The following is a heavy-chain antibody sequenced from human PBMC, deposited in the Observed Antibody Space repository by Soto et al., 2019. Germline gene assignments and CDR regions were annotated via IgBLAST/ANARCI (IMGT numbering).Heavy chain of an antibody. CDR2: IYHDEST. CDR3: ARNREDGSGYSVRFDY. V-gene: IGHV4-4*02. D-gene: IGHD3-22*01. Sequence: QVQLQESGPGLVKPSWTLSLTCAVSGGSINNSHWWSWVRQPPGKGLEWIGEIYHDESTNYNPSLKRRAIISIDKSKNRFSLKVTSVTAADTAVYYCARNREDGSGYSVRFDYWGLGTLVTVSS. CDR1: GGSINNSHW. J-gene: IGHJ4*02.